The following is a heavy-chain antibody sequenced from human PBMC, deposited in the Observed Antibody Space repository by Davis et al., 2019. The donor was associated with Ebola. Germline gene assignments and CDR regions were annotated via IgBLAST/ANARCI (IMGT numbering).Heavy chain of an antibody. D-gene: IGHD1-14*01. CDR2: LSGTGATM. CDR3: GKGGPNRFNLNY. Sequence: GESLKISCAASGFSITDYAMSWVRQARGKGLEWVSSLSGTGATMDFADSVKGRFSLSRDTSKNTVYLQMNGLRAEDSALYYCGKGGPNRFNLNYWGQGTLVTVSS. V-gene: IGHV3-23*01. J-gene: IGHJ4*02. CDR1: GFSITDYA.